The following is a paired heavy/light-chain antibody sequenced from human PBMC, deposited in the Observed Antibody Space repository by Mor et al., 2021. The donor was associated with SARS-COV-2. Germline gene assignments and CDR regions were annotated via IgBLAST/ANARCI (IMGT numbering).Light chain of an antibody. J-gene: IGLJ2*01. V-gene: IGLV2-23*02. CDR3: CSYSGSISLL. CDR1: SSDVGSYNL. Sequence: QSALTQPASVSGSPGQSITISCTGTSSDVGSYNLVSWYQHHPGKAPKLMIYEVSKRPSGVSNRFSGSKSGNTASLTISGLQAEDEGDYYCCSYSGSISLLFGGGTKLTVL. CDR2: EVS.
Heavy chain of an antibody. CDR2: FGSAGDI. CDR1: GFTFSYYD. Sequence: EVQLVESGGGLVQPGGSLRLSCAASGFTFSYYDMHWVRQVTGKGLEWVSAFGSAGDIYYSDSVKGRFTISRENAKNSLYLQMNSLRPGDTAMYYCAREQQLGSWDALDMWGQGTMVTVSS. CDR3: AREQQLGSWDALDM. D-gene: IGHD6-13*01. V-gene: IGHV3-13*04. J-gene: IGHJ3*02.